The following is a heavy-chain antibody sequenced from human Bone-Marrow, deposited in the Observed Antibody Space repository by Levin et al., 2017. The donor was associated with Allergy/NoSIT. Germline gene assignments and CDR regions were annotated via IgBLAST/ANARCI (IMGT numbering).Heavy chain of an antibody. CDR2: IYWDDDE. D-gene: IGHD3-10*01. V-gene: IGHV2-5*02. CDR1: GFSLTDNGAG. J-gene: IGHJ3*02. CDR3: AHSLITVTGQGVISHDAFDI. Sequence: ESGPTLVKPTQTLTLTCVFSGFSLTDNGAGVGWIRQPPGKALEWLAVIYWDDDERSSPSLKTRLSITKDTSKNQVVLTMTNMDPADTATYYCAHSLITVTGQGVISHDAFDIWGQGTMVTVSS.